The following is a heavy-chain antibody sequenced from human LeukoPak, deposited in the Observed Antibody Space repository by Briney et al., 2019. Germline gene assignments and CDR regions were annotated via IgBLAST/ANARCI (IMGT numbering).Heavy chain of an antibody. CDR3: ARESGYEHHSSGWLDY. CDR2: ISYDGSNK. V-gene: IGHV3-30-3*01. D-gene: IGHD6-19*01. Sequence: AGGSLRLSCAASGFTLSSYAMHWVRQAPGKGLEWVAVISYDGSNKYYADSVKGRFTISRDNSKNTLYLQMNSLRAEDTAVYYCARESGYEHHSSGWLDYWGQGTLVTVSS. J-gene: IGHJ4*02. CDR1: GFTLSSYA.